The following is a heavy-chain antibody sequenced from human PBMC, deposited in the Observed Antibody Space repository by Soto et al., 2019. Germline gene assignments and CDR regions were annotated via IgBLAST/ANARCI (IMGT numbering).Heavy chain of an antibody. CDR1: GFTFSSYA. CDR2: ISSNGGST. Sequence: EVQLVESGGGLVQPGGSLRLSCAASGFTFSSYAMHWVRQAPGKGLEYVSAISSNGGSTDYANSVKGRFTISRDNSKSTLYLQMGSLRAEDMAVYYCARGGRGYEFDYWGQGTLVTVSS. J-gene: IGHJ4*02. D-gene: IGHD5-12*01. V-gene: IGHV3-64*01. CDR3: ARGGRGYEFDY.